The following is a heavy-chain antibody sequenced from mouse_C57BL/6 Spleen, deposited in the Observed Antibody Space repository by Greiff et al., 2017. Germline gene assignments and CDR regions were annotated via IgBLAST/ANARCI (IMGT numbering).Heavy chain of an antibody. CDR1: GYTFTSYW. J-gene: IGHJ4*01. Sequence: QVQLQQSGTELVKPGASVKLSCKASGYTFTSYWMHWVKQRPGQGLEWIGNINPSNGGTNYNEKFKSKATLTVDKSSSTAYMQLSSLTSEDSAVYYCARSFYYYGPMDYWGQGTSVTVSS. D-gene: IGHD1-1*01. V-gene: IGHV1-53*01. CDR3: ARSFYYYGPMDY. CDR2: INPSNGGT.